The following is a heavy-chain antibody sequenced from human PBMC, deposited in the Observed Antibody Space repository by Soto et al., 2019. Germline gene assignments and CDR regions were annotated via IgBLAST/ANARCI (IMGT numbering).Heavy chain of an antibody. J-gene: IGHJ4*02. D-gene: IGHD2-21*02. V-gene: IGHV1-69*13. CDR2: IIPIFGTA. CDR1: GGTFSSYA. Sequence: SVKVSCKASGGTFSSYAISWVRQAPGQGLEWMGGIIPIFGTANYAQKFQGRVTITADESTSTAYMELSSLRSEDTAVYYCASSLYCGGDCYQDYWGQGTLVTVSS. CDR3: ASSLYCGGDCYQDY.